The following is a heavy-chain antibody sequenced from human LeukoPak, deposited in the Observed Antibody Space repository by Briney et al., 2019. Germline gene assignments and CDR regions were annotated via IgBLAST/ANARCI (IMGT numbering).Heavy chain of an antibody. J-gene: IGHJ6*03. CDR2: ISGSGTTI. CDR3: ARVTRQYTSDLAYSYYMDV. Sequence: PGGSLRLSCAASGFTFTSYEMNWVRQAPGKGLEWISYISGSGTTIYYADSVRGRFTISRDTATNSLYLEMNSLRAEDTAVYYCARVTRQYTSDLAYSYYMDVRGKGTTVAISS. CDR1: GFTFTSYE. V-gene: IGHV3-48*03. D-gene: IGHD2-2*02.